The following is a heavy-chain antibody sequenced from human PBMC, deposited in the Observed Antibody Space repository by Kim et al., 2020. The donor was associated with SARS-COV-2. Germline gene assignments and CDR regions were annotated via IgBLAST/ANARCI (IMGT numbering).Heavy chain of an antibody. CDR1: GYTFTGYY. CDR3: AREDRIAAAGTGWGFQKWFDP. Sequence: ASVKVSCKASGYTFTGYYIHWVRQAPGQGLEWMGWINPNSGGTNYAQKFQGWVTMTRDTSISTAYMELSRLRSDDTAVYYCAREDRIAAAGTGWGFQKWFDPWGQGTLVTVSS. D-gene: IGHD6-13*01. J-gene: IGHJ5*02. CDR2: INPNSGGT. V-gene: IGHV1-2*04.